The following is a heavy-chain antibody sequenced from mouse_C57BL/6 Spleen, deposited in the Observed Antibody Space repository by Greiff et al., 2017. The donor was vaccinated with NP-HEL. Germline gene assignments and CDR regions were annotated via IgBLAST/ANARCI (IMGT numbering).Heavy chain of an antibody. V-gene: IGHV5-9-1*02. CDR3: TRADYYGSSPVWFAY. D-gene: IGHD1-1*01. J-gene: IGHJ3*01. CDR1: GFTFSSYA. CDR2: ISSGGDYI. Sequence: EVQLVESGEGLVKPGGSLKLSCAASGFTFSSYAMSWVRQTPEKRLEWVAYISSGGDYIYYADTVKGRFTISRDNARNTLYLQMSSLKSEDTAMYYCTRADYYGSSPVWFAYWGQGTLVTVSA.